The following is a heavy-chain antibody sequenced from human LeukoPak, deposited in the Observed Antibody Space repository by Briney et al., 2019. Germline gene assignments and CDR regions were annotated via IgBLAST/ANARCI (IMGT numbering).Heavy chain of an antibody. CDR2: IYSDGSST. CDR3: ARSVYSYYANWFDP. J-gene: IGHJ5*02. V-gene: IGHV3-74*01. Sequence: PGGSLRLSCAASGFAFSSYWMHWVRQAPGKGRVWVSRIYSDGSSTTYADSVQGRFTISRDNAKNTLYLQMNSLRADDTAVYYCARSVYSYYANWFDPWGQGTLVTVSS. D-gene: IGHD4-11*01. CDR1: GFAFSSYW.